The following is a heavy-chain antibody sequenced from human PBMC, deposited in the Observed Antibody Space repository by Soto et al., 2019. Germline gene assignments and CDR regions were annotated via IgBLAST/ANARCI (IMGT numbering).Heavy chain of an antibody. CDR1: GGSFRGFY. D-gene: IGHD2-15*01. V-gene: IGHV4-34*01. Sequence: QVQLQQWGAGLLKPSETLSLTCAVSGGSFRGFYWTWIRQSPGKGLEWLGDINHVGITNYNPSLKSRVSIPGDTSKSKFSLKLRSVTAAEPAVYYGARAHDVWGGRQQPIDSWGQGTRVTVSS. CDR2: INHVGIT. J-gene: IGHJ4*02. CDR3: ARAHDVWGGRQQPIDS.